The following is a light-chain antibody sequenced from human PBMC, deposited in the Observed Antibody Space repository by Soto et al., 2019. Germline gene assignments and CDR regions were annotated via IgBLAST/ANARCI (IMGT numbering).Light chain of an antibody. CDR1: GSDAGGYNY. V-gene: IGLV2-8*01. J-gene: IGLJ1*01. CDR3: KSYAGSNTYV. Sequence: QSALTQPASVSGSPGQSITISCTGTGSDAGGYNYVSWYQQHPGKAPKLMIYEVVQRPSGVPDRFSGSKSGNTASLTVSGLQAADEADYFCKSYAGSNTYVFGSGTKLTVL. CDR2: EVV.